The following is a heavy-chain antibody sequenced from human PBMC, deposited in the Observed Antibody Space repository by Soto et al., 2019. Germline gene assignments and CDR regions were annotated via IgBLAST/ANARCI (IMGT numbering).Heavy chain of an antibody. CDR3: AGFMLVVAPHYYGMDV. CDR1: GFTFDDYG. J-gene: IGHJ6*02. V-gene: IGHV3-20*04. D-gene: IGHD3-22*01. Sequence: EVQLVESGGGVVRPGGSLRLSCAASGFTFDDYGMSWVRQAPGKGLEWVSGINWNGGSTGYADSVKGRFTISRDNAKIALYLQRNSLRAEDTALYYFAGFMLVVAPHYYGMDVWGQGTTVTVSS. CDR2: INWNGGST.